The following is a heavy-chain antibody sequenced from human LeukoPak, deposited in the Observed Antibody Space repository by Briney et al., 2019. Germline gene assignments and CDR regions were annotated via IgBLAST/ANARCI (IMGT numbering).Heavy chain of an antibody. V-gene: IGHV1-69*04. J-gene: IGHJ4*02. D-gene: IGHD3-22*01. CDR3: AREYYDSSGYQFDY. CDR1: GGTFSSYA. Sequence: ASVKVSCKASGGTFSSYAISWVRQAPGQGLEWMGRIIPILGIANYAQKFQGRVTITADKSTSTAYMELSSLRSEDTAGYYCAREYYDSSGYQFDYWGQGTLVTVSS. CDR2: IIPILGIA.